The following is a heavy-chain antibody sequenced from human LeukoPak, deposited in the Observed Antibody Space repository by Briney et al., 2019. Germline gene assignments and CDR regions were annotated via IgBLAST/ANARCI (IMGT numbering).Heavy chain of an antibody. CDR1: GFTFSSYA. V-gene: IGHV3-23*01. Sequence: GGSLRLSCAASGFTFSSYAMHWVRQAPGKGLEWVSAISGSGGSTYYADSVKGRFTISRGNSKNTLYLQMNSLRAEDTAVYYCAKDNHDFWSGYIPLYYWGQGTLVTVSS. CDR2: ISGSGGST. D-gene: IGHD3-3*01. CDR3: AKDNHDFWSGYIPLYY. J-gene: IGHJ4*02.